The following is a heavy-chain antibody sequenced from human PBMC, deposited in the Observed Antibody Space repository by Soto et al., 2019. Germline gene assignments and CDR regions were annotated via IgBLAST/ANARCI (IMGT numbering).Heavy chain of an antibody. V-gene: IGHV3-30-3*01. CDR1: GFTFSSYA. D-gene: IGHD2-15*01. Sequence: GGSLRLSCAASGFTFSSYAMHWVRQAPGKGLEWVAVISYDGSNKYYADSVKGRFTISRDNSKNTLYLQMNSLRAEDTAVYYCASYCSGGSCFTPDAFDIWGQGTMVTVSS. CDR2: ISYDGSNK. J-gene: IGHJ3*02. CDR3: ASYCSGGSCFTPDAFDI.